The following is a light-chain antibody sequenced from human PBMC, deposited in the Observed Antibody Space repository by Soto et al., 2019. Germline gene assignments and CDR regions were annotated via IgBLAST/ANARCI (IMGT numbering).Light chain of an antibody. V-gene: IGKV3-11*01. J-gene: IGKJ5*01. Sequence: EILFTQYPSTLSLSPRERTAPSFGASQSVSESLAWYQQKPGQAPRLLIYDVSYRATGIPVRFSGSGSGTDFTLTISSLEPEDFAVYYCQQRSDWLPITFGQGTRLEIK. CDR2: DVS. CDR1: QSVSES. CDR3: QQRSDWLPIT.